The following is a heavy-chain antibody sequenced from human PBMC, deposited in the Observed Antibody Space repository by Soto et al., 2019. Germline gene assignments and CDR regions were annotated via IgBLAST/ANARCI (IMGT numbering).Heavy chain of an antibody. CDR1: GGSISSSSYY. CDR3: ARRVLDYGDYGTLDY. CDR2: IYYSGST. Sequence: PSETLSLTCTVSGGSISSSSYYWGWIRQPPGKGLEWIGSIYYSGSTYYNPSLKSRVTISVDTSKNQFSLKLSSVTAADTAVYYCARRVLDYGDYGTLDYWGQGTLVTVSS. J-gene: IGHJ4*02. V-gene: IGHV4-39*01. D-gene: IGHD4-17*01.